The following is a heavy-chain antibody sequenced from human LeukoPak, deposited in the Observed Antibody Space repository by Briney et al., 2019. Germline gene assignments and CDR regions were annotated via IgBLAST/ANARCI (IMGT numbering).Heavy chain of an antibody. J-gene: IGHJ6*03. Sequence: PGGSLRLSCAASGFTFSTYWMHWVRQAPGKGLVWVSRINRDASSIAYADSVQGRFTISRDNAKNTLYLQMNNLRAEDTAVYYCAKIASLYYYYMDVWGKGTTVTISS. D-gene: IGHD3-22*01. CDR3: AKIASLYYYYMDV. V-gene: IGHV3-74*01. CDR1: GFTFSTYW. CDR2: INRDASSI.